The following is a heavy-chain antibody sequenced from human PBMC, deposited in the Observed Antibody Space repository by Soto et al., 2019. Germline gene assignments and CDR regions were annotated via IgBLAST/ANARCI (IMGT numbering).Heavy chain of an antibody. CDR3: ARDQELRTDYYYYGMDV. CDR2: INPNSGGT. Sequence: ASVKVSCKASGYTFTGYYMHWVRQAPGQGLEWMGWINPNSGGTNYAQKFQGRVTMTRDTSISTAYMELSRLRSDDTAVYYCARDQELRTDYYYYGMDVWGQGXTVTVSS. V-gene: IGHV1-2*02. D-gene: IGHD1-7*01. CDR1: GYTFTGYY. J-gene: IGHJ6*02.